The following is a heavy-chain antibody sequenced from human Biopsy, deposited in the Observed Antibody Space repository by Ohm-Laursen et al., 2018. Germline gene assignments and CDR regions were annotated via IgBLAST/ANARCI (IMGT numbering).Heavy chain of an antibody. J-gene: IGHJ3*01. D-gene: IGHD2/OR15-2a*01. CDR3: AKGHHTLLDAFDF. CDR2: IYLDGSEK. V-gene: IGHV3-7*01. CDR1: GFSFSSYW. Sequence: SLRLSCAAPGFSFSSYWMGWVRQAPGKGLEWVANIYLDGSEKYYVDSVKGRFTMSRDNAKNSLYLQMNSLGAEDTAVYYCAKGHHTLLDAFDFWGQGTLVTVSS.